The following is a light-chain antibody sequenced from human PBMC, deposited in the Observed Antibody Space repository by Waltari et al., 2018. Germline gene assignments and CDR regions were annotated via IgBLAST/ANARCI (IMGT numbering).Light chain of an antibody. CDR3: SSYPSISTYL. CDR2: AVS. Sequence: QSALTPPASVSGSPGQSITISCTGTSSDVGGSNYDSWYQQHPGKAPKLMIYAVSNRPPGGAIRVSGSKAGNTASLTVSGLQAEDDAVDYCSSYPSISTYLFGTGTKGTVL. V-gene: IGLV2-14*01. CDR1: SSDVGGSNY. J-gene: IGLJ1*01.